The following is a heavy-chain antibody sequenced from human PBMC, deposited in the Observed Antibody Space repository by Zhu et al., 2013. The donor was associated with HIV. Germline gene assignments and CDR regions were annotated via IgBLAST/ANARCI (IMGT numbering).Heavy chain of an antibody. D-gene: IGHD2-2*01. CDR2: MNPNSGNT. V-gene: IGHV1-8*01. Sequence: QVQLVQSGAEVKKPGASVKVSCKASGYTFTSYDINWVRQATGQGLEWMGWMNPNSGNTGYAQKFQGRVTMTRNTSISTAYMELSSLRSEDTAVYYCARGWGHVSQLLYYYYYYGMDVWGQGTTVTVSS. J-gene: IGHJ6*02. CDR3: ARGWGHVSQLLYYYYYYGMDV. CDR1: GYTFTSYD.